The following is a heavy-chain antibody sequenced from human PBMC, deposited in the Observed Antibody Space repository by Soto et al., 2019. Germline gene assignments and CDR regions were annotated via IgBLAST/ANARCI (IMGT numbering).Heavy chain of an antibody. V-gene: IGHV4-34*01. Sequence: PSETLSPTCAVYGGSFSGYYWSWIRQPPGKGLEWIGEINHSGSTNYNPSLKSRVTISVDTSKNQFSLKLSSVTAADTAVYYCARGRYCSSTSCPRGFDYWGQGTLVTVSS. CDR1: GGSFSGYY. CDR2: INHSGST. J-gene: IGHJ4*02. D-gene: IGHD2-2*01. CDR3: ARGRYCSSTSCPRGFDY.